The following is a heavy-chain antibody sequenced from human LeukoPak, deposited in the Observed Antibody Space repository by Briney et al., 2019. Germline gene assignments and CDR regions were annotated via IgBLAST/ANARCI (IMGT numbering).Heavy chain of an antibody. V-gene: IGHV1-2*02. CDR1: GYTLTGYY. Sequence: ASVKVSCKASGYTLTGYYMHWMRQAPGQGLEWMGWIIPDSGGTYYAQKFQGRVTMTRDTSISTAYMELSRLRSDDTAVYYCARDRAEYYGSGSFFNLEYFYYYMDVWGKGTTVTVSS. J-gene: IGHJ6*03. CDR2: IIPDSGGT. CDR3: ARDRAEYYGSGSFFNLEYFYYYMDV. D-gene: IGHD3-10*01.